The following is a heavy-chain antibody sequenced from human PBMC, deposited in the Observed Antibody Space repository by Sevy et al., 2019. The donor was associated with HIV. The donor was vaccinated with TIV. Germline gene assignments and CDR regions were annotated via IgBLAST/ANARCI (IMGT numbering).Heavy chain of an antibody. CDR3: ARLSAVSRSYNFDY. J-gene: IGHJ4*02. D-gene: IGHD4-4*01. CDR2: IFYRGST. CDR1: GDSVSSDNYY. Sequence: SETLSLTCTVSGDSVSSDNYYWSWIRQPPGKGLEWIGYIFYRGSTNYNPALKSRVTISVETSKNQFSLKRNSVTAADTAVYYCARLSAVSRSYNFDYWGQGTLVTVSS. V-gene: IGHV4-61*01.